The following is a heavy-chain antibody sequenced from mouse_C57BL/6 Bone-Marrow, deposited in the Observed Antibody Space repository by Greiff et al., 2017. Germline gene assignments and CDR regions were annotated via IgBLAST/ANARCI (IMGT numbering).Heavy chain of an antibody. J-gene: IGHJ4*01. D-gene: IGHD1-1*01. V-gene: IGHV1-19*01. CDR2: INPYNGGT. Sequence: EVQLQQSGPVLVKPGASVKMSCKASGYTFTDYYMNWVKQSHGKSLEWIGVINPYNGGTSYNQQFKGKATLTVDKSSSTAYMELNSLTSEDSAVYYCARGGLLLRSMDYWGQGTSVTGSS. CDR1: GYTFTDYY. CDR3: ARGGLLLRSMDY.